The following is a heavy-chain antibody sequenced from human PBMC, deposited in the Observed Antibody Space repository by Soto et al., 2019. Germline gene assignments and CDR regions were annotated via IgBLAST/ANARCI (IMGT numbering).Heavy chain of an antibody. CDR1: GGSISNYY. Sequence: NPSETLSLTCTVSGGSISNYYWSWIRQPPGKGLEWIGYIYYSGSTNYNPSIKSRVTISVDTSKNQFSLKLSSVTAADTAVYYCARGGSDWALPYSWFDPSGQGILVTVSS. D-gene: IGHD6-19*01. CDR2: IYYSGST. CDR3: ARGGSDWALPYSWFDP. V-gene: IGHV4-59*01. J-gene: IGHJ5*02.